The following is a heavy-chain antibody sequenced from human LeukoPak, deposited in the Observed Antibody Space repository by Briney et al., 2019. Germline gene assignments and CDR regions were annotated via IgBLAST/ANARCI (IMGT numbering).Heavy chain of an antibody. CDR1: GFTFSSYW. D-gene: IGHD1-1*01. CDR2: ISWNSGSI. V-gene: IGHV3-74*01. Sequence: GGSLRLSCAASGFTFSSYWMHWVRQAPGKGLEWVSGISWNSGSIGYADSVKGRFTISRDNAKNSLYLQMNSLRAEDTAVYYCARGGWNGPHYWGQGTLVTVSS. CDR3: ARGGWNGPHY. J-gene: IGHJ4*02.